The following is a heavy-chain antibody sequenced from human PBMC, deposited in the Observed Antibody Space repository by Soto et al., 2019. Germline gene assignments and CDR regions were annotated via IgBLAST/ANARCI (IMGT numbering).Heavy chain of an antibody. D-gene: IGHD2-2*01. V-gene: IGHV4-30-4*01. CDR3: ARGPMPDHYYYGMDV. Sequence: KPSETLSLTCTVSGGSISSVDYYWSWVRQTPGKALEWIGYIYYSGSTYYNPSLKSRMSMSVDTSKNQFSLKLRSVTAADTAIYYCARGPMPDHYYYGMDVWGQGTTVTVSS. J-gene: IGHJ6*02. CDR1: GGSISSVDYY. CDR2: IYYSGST.